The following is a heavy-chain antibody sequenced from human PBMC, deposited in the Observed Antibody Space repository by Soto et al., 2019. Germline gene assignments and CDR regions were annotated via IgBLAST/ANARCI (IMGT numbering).Heavy chain of an antibody. J-gene: IGHJ6*03. V-gene: IGHV4-39*01. D-gene: IGHD3-16*01. CDR2: IYYSGST. CDR1: GGSISSSSYY. Sequence: QLQLQESAPGLVKPSETLSLTCTVSGGSISSSSYYWGWIRHPPGKGLEWIGSIYYSGSTYYNPSLKSRVTISVDTSKNQFSLKLSSVTASDTAVYYCARQHSGRVILTDYYYMDVWGKGTTVTVSS. CDR3: ARQHSGRVILTDYYYMDV.